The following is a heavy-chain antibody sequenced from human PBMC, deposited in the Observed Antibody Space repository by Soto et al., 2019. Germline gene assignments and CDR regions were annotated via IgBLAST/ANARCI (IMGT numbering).Heavy chain of an antibody. V-gene: IGHV4-30-2*01. Sequence: SETLSLTCAVSGGSISSGGYSWSWIRQPPGKGLEWIGYIYHSGSTYYNPSLKSRVTISVDRSKNQFSLKLSSVTAADTAVYYCARGSLFSGSMGWFDPWGQGTLVTVS. D-gene: IGHD1-26*01. CDR1: GGSISSGGYS. CDR2: IYHSGST. J-gene: IGHJ5*02. CDR3: ARGSLFSGSMGWFDP.